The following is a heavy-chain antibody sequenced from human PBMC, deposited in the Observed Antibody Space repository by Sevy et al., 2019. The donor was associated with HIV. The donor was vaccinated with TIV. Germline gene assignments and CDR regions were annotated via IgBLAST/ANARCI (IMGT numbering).Heavy chain of an antibody. Sequence: GGSLRLSCAASGFTFSSYAMHWVRQAPGKGLEWVAVISYDGSNKYYADSVKGRFTISRDNSKNTLYLQMNSLRAEDTAVYYCARDLSLLRPKFFPGEWLVHYYGMDVWGQGTTVTVSS. CDR3: ARDLSLLRPKFFPGEWLVHYYGMDV. D-gene: IGHD6-19*01. CDR1: GFTFSSYA. V-gene: IGHV3-30*04. CDR2: ISYDGSNK. J-gene: IGHJ6*02.